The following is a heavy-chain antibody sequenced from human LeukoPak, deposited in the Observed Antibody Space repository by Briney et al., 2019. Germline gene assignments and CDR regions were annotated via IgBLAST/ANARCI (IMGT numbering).Heavy chain of an antibody. Sequence: GGSLRLSCAASGFTVSSNYMSWVRQAPGKGLEWVSVIYSGASTYYADSVKGRFTISRDNSKNPLYLQMNSLRADDTAVYYCARIFYDGSNYGLYYFDYWGQGTLVTVSS. CDR2: IYSGAST. V-gene: IGHV3-53*01. J-gene: IGHJ4*02. CDR1: GFTVSSNY. D-gene: IGHD3-22*01. CDR3: ARIFYDGSNYGLYYFDY.